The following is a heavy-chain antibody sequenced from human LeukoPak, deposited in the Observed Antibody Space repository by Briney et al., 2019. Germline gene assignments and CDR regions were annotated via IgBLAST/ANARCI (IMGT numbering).Heavy chain of an antibody. J-gene: IGHJ3*02. CDR2: IYSGGST. CDR3: ARSGWELLGLNAFDI. Sequence: GGSLGLSCAASGFTVSSNYMSWVRQAPGKGLEWVSVIYSGGSTYYADSVKGRFTISRDNSKNTLYLQMNSLRAEDTAVYYCARSGWELLGLNAFDIWGQGTMVTVSS. CDR1: GFTVSSNY. D-gene: IGHD1-26*01. V-gene: IGHV3-53*01.